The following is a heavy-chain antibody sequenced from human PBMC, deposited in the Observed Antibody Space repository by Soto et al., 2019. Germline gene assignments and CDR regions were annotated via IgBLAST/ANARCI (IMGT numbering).Heavy chain of an antibody. J-gene: IGHJ6*02. CDR2: ISGSGGST. CDR1: GFTFSSYA. Sequence: GGSLRLSCAASGFTFSSYAMSWVRQAPGKGLEWVSAISGSGGSTYYADSVKGRFTISRDNSKNTLYLQWSSLKASDTAMYYCARKDSSSSYYYGMDVWGQGTTVTVSS. D-gene: IGHD6-6*01. V-gene: IGHV3-23*01. CDR3: ARKDSSSSYYYGMDV.